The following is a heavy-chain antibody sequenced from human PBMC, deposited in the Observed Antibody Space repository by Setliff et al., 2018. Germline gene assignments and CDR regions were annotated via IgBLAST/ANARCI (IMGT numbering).Heavy chain of an antibody. CDR2: IYTSWST. J-gene: IGHJ6*03. CDR3: ARMSGFQYIDV. CDR1: GDSISSRRNY. Sequence: LSLTCTVSGDSISSRRNYWGWFRQPAGKELEWIGQIYTSWSTNYNPSLKSRATISLDTSKNQFSLSLTSVTAEDTAVYYCARMSGFQYIDVWDKGTTVTVSS. D-gene: IGHD3-3*01. V-gene: IGHV4-61*09.